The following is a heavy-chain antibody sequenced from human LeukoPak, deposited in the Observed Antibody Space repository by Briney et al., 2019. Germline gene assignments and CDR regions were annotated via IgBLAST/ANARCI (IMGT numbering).Heavy chain of an antibody. CDR2: ISAYNGNT. CDR1: GYTFTSYG. D-gene: IGHD4-17*01. V-gene: IGHV1-18*04. Sequence: EASVKVSCKASGYTFTSYGISWVRQAPGQGLEWMGWISAYNGNTNYAQKLQGRVTMTTDTSTSTAYMELRSLRSDDTAVYYCAKDPYGDGVDYWGQGTLVTVSS. CDR3: AKDPYGDGVDY. J-gene: IGHJ4*02.